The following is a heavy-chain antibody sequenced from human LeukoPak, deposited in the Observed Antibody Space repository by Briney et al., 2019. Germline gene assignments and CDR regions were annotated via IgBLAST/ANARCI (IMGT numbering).Heavy chain of an antibody. CDR3: ARGGKRALAGTRSPQYFQH. J-gene: IGHJ1*01. D-gene: IGHD6-19*01. CDR1: GFTFSSYG. V-gene: IGHV3-30*02. CDR2: IRYDASNT. Sequence: GGSLRLSCAASGFTFSSYGMHWVRQAPGKGLEWVAFIRYDASNTYYADSVKGRFTISRDNSKNTLYLQMNSLRPEDTAVYYCARGGKRALAGTRSPQYFQHWGQGTLVTVSS.